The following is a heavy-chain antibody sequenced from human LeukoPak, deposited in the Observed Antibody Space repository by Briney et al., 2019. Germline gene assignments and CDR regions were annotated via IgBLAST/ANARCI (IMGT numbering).Heavy chain of an antibody. CDR3: ARELVDTAMDYYYYYGMDV. Sequence: SQTLSLTCTVSGGSISSGGYYWSWIRQHPGKGLEWIGYIYYSGSTYYNPSLKSRVTISVDTSKNQFSLKLSPVTAADTAVYYCARELVDTAMDYYYYYGMDVWGQGTTVTVSS. D-gene: IGHD5-18*01. V-gene: IGHV4-31*03. CDR1: GGSISSGGYY. CDR2: IYYSGST. J-gene: IGHJ6*02.